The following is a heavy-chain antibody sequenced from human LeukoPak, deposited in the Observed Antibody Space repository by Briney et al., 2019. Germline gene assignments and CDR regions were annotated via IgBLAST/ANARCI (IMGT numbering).Heavy chain of an antibody. CDR2: INPNSGGT. D-gene: IGHD3-22*01. J-gene: IGHJ3*02. CDR3: ARTMIVPLPGDAFDI. Sequence: VASVKVSCKASGYTFTGYYMHWVRQAPGHGLEWMGRINPNSGGTNYAQKFQGRVTMTRDTSISTAYMELSRLRSDDTAVYYCARTMIVPLPGDAFDIWGQGTMVTVSS. V-gene: IGHV1-2*06. CDR1: GYTFTGYY.